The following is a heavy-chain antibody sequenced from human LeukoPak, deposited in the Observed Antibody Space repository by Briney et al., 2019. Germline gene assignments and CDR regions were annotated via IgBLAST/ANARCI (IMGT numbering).Heavy chain of an antibody. V-gene: IGHV1-8*01. CDR1: GYTFTISD. CDR3: ARGSDFDWSPPDY. D-gene: IGHD3-9*01. Sequence: ASVKVTCKASGYTFTISDIYWVRQASGQGLEYMGWMNPNSGNTGYTQKFKGRVTMTRKTSETTAYMELSSLRSEDTAIYYCARGSDFDWSPPDYWGQGTLVTVSP. J-gene: IGHJ4*02. CDR2: MNPNSGNT.